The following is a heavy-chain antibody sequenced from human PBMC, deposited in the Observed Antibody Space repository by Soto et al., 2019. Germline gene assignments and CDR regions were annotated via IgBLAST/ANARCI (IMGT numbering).Heavy chain of an antibody. CDR3: ARQGAFDP. V-gene: IGHV4-39*01. CDR1: GDSIRSNFYY. J-gene: IGHJ5*02. Sequence: QLLLQESGPGLVKPSETLSLTCTVSGDSIRSNFYYWAWIRQPPGKGLEWIGSILYTGSTYYNPSLKTRVTISVDTSKNQFSLKLSSLPAAETAVYYWARQGAFDPWGQGTLVTVSS. D-gene: IGHD1-26*01. CDR2: ILYTGST.